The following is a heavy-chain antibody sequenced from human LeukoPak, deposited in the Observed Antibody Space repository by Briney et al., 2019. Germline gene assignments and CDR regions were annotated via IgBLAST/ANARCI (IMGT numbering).Heavy chain of an antibody. CDR2: IYYSGST. Sequence: SETLSLTCTVSGGSISNFYWSWIRQPPGKGLEWIGCIYYSGSTNYNPSLKSRVTISVDTSKNQFSLKLSSVTAADTAVYYCARAPLAIDYYYYGMDVWGQGTTVTVSS. V-gene: IGHV4-59*01. CDR3: ARAPLAIDYYYYGMDV. CDR1: GGSISNFY. J-gene: IGHJ6*02. D-gene: IGHD2-21*01.